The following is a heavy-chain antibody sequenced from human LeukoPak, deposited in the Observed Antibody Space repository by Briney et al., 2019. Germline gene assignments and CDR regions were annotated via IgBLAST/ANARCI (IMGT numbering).Heavy chain of an antibody. CDR3: AGGPRRRGSYFDY. Sequence: ASVKVSCKASGYTFTSYDINWVRQATGQGLEWMGWMNPNSGNTGYAQKFQGRVTMTRNTSISTAYMELSSLRSEDTAVYYCAGGPRRRGSYFDYWGQGTLVTVSS. J-gene: IGHJ4*02. V-gene: IGHV1-8*01. D-gene: IGHD1-26*01. CDR2: MNPNSGNT. CDR1: GYTFTSYD.